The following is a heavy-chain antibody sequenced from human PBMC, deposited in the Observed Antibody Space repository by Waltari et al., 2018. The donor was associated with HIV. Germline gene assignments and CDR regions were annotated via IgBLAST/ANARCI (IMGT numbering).Heavy chain of an antibody. D-gene: IGHD3-22*01. CDR1: GGSFTHSH. V-gene: IGHV4-34*02. J-gene: IGHJ6*02. CDR3: ARQATIVPTSTLHYYYGLDV. Sequence: QQWGAGLLKPSETLTPTCAASGGSFTHSHWRWVRQVPGKGLEWLGEINHSGSATYNPSLKSRLIMLVDNFKQQFTLHVSPVTAADTAVYYCARQATIVPTSTLHYYYGLDVWGQGTTVIVSS. CDR2: INHSGSA.